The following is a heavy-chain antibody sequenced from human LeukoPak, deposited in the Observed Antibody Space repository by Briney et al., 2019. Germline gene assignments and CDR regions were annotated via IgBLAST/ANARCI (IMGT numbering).Heavy chain of an antibody. V-gene: IGHV3-23*01. CDR3: VKGPRPDITVAHTVEN. D-gene: IGHD6-19*01. CDR2: ISSRGDST. CDR1: GFIFSNYA. Sequence: PGGSLRLSCAASGFIFSNYAMGWVRQVPGRGLEWVSTISSRGDSTYVADSVKGRFTISRDNSKNSLYLQMNTVRAEDTAVYYCVKGPRPDITVAHTVENWGQGTLVTVSS. J-gene: IGHJ4*02.